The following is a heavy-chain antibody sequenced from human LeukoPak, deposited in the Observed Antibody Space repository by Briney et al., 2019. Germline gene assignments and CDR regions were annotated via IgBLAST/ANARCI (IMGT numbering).Heavy chain of an antibody. CDR1: GGSISSSNW. V-gene: IGHV4-4*02. J-gene: IGHJ4*02. CDR3: ARDPYDSSGYYRYFDY. Sequence: SETLSLTCAVSGGSISSSNWWSWVRQPPGKGLEWIGEIYHSGSTNYNPSLKSRVTISVDKPKNQFSLKLSSVAAADTAVYYCARDPYDSSGYYRYFDYWGQGTLVTVSS. D-gene: IGHD3-22*01. CDR2: IYHSGST.